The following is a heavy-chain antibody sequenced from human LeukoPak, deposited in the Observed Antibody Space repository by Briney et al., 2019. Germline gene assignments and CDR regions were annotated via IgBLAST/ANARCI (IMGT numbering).Heavy chain of an antibody. D-gene: IGHD2-8*01. J-gene: IGHJ3*02. CDR2: IYYSGST. Sequence: SETLSLTCTVSGGSISSSNYYWGWIRQPPGKGLEWIGSIYYSGSTYYNPSLKSRVTISVDTSKNQFSLKLSSVTAADTAVYYCARSTIVLMVYALSDAFDIWGQGTMVTVSS. CDR3: ARSTIVLMVYALSDAFDI. CDR1: GGSISSSNYY. V-gene: IGHV4-39*07.